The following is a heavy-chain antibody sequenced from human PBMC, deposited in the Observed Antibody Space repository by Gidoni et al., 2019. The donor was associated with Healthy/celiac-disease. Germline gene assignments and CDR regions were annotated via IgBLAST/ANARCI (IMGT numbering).Heavy chain of an antibody. CDR2: SSGSGGST. Sequence: EVQLLESGGGLVQLGGSLRLLCAASGFTFSSYAMSWVRQAPGKGLEWVSASSGSGGSTYYADSVKGRFTISRDNSKNTLYLQMNSLRAEYTAVYYCAKEIGSPFGDHYFDYWGQGTLVTVSS. J-gene: IGHJ4*02. CDR1: GFTFSSYA. D-gene: IGHD4-17*01. V-gene: IGHV3-23*01. CDR3: AKEIGSPFGDHYFDY.